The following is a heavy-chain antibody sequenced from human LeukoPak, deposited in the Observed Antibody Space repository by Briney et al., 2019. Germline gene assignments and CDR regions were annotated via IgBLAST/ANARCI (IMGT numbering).Heavy chain of an antibody. CDR3: ARGYYDSSDFEYLQH. D-gene: IGHD3-22*01. J-gene: IGHJ1*01. CDR2: INPNSGDT. Sequence: VKVSCKASGYSFTGNYMHWVRQAPGQGLEWMGWINPNSGDTNFAQKFQGRVTMTRDTSISTVYMELSRLRSDDTAVFYCARGYYDSSDFEYLQHWGQGTLVTVSS. CDR1: GYSFTGNY. V-gene: IGHV1-2*02.